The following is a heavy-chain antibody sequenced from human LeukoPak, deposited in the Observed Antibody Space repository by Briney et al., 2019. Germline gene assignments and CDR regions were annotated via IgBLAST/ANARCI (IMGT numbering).Heavy chain of an antibody. V-gene: IGHV3-74*01. CDR2: INPDGSTT. D-gene: IGHD3-22*01. CDR3: ARHSSGYSL. Sequence: GGSLRLSCAASGFTFSNYWMHWVRQDPGKGLVWVSFINPDGSTTNYADSVKGRFTISRDNAKNALYLQMNSLRAEDTAVYYCARHSSGYSLWGQGTLVTVSS. CDR1: GFTFSNYW. J-gene: IGHJ4*02.